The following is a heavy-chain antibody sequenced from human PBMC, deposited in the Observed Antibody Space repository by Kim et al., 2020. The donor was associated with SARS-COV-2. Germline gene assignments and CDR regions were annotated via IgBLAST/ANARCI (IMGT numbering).Heavy chain of an antibody. V-gene: IGHV3-49*03. Sequence: GGSLRLSCTASGFTFGDYAMSWFRQAPGKGLEWVGFIRSKAYGGTTEYAASVKGRFTISRDDSKSIAYLQMNSLKTEDTAVYYCTLHLYDTPGGEDYWGQGTLVTVSS. CDR2: IRSKAYGGTT. J-gene: IGHJ4*02. D-gene: IGHD3-9*01. CDR1: GFTFGDYA. CDR3: TLHLYDTPGGEDY.